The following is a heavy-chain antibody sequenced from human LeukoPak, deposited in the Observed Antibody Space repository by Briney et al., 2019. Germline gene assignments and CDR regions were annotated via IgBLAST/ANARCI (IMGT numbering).Heavy chain of an antibody. V-gene: IGHV3-7*03. CDR1: GFTFSSYW. Sequence: GGSLRLSCAASGFTFSSYWMSWVRQAPGKGLEWVAHIKQDGSEKYYVDSVKGRFTISRDNAKNSLYLQMNSLRAEDTAVYYCARYPLLRYFDWLTPYYFDYWGQGTLVTVSS. CDR2: IKQDGSEK. D-gene: IGHD3-9*01. CDR3: ARYPLLRYFDWLTPYYFDY. J-gene: IGHJ4*02.